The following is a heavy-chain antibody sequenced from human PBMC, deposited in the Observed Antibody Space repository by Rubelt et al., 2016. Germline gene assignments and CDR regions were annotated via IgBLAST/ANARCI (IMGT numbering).Heavy chain of an antibody. V-gene: IGHV3-23*01. CDR2: ISGSGGST. D-gene: IGHD4-17*01. Sequence: AISGSGGSTYYADSVKGRFTISRDNSKNTLYLQMNSLRAEDTAVYYCARETVTTLIDYWGQGTLVTVSS. J-gene: IGHJ4*02. CDR3: ARETVTTLIDY.